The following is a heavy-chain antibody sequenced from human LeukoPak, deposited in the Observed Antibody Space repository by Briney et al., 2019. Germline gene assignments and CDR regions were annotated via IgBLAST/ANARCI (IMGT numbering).Heavy chain of an antibody. D-gene: IGHD3-22*01. CDR2: INHSGST. CDR1: GGSFSGYY. V-gene: IGHV4-34*01. Sequence: KPSETLSLTCAVYGGSFSGYYWTWIRQPPGKGLEWIGEINHSGSTNYNPSLKSRVTISVDTSKNQFSLKLSSVTTADTAVYYCARDLESGYYYEGDTTHTNYWGQGTLVTVSS. J-gene: IGHJ4*02. CDR3: ARDLESGYYYEGDTTHTNY.